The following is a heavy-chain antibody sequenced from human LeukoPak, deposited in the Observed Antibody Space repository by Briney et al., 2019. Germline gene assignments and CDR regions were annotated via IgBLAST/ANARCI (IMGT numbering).Heavy chain of an antibody. J-gene: IGHJ4*02. V-gene: IGHV1-2*02. CDR2: INPNSGGT. CDR1: GYTFTGYY. D-gene: IGHD2-21*02. CDR3: ASAPSRGCGGDCYSGYFDY. Sequence: ASVKVSCKASGYTFTGYYMHWVRQAPGQGLEWMGWINPNSGGTNYAQKFQGRVTMTRDTSISTAYMELSRLRSDDTAVYYCASAPSRGCGGDCYSGYFDYWGQGTLVTVSS.